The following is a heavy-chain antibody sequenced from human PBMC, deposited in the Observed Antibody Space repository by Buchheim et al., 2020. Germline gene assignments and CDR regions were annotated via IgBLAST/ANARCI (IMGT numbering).Heavy chain of an antibody. V-gene: IGHV3-48*01. J-gene: IGHJ6*02. D-gene: IGHD4-11*01. Sequence: EVQLVESGGGLVQPGGSLRLSCAAPGFTFSSYSMNWVRQAPGKGLEWVSYISSSSSTIYYADSVKGRFTISRDNAKNSLYLQMNSLRAEDTAVYYCARDAHDYSNYDRYYYYGMDVWGQGTT. CDR1: GFTFSSYS. CDR3: ARDAHDYSNYDRYYYYGMDV. CDR2: ISSSSSTI.